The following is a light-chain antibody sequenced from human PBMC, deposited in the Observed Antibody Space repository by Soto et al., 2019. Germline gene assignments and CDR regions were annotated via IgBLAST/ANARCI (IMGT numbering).Light chain of an antibody. CDR1: SSNIGSNT. Sequence: QAVVTQPPSASGTPGQRVTISCSGSSSNIGSNTVNWYQQLPGTAPKLLIYSNNQRPSGVPDRFSGSKSGTSASLAISWLQSEDEADYYCAAWDDSLNGYVFGTGPKLTVL. J-gene: IGLJ1*01. CDR3: AAWDDSLNGYV. V-gene: IGLV1-44*01. CDR2: SNN.